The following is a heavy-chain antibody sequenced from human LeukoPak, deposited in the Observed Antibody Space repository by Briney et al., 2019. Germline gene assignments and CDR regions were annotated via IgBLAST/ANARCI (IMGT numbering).Heavy chain of an antibody. D-gene: IGHD3-10*01. J-gene: IGHJ4*02. CDR1: GFTVSSNY. Sequence: GGSLRPSCAASGFTVSSNYMSWVRQAPGKGLEWVSVIYSGGSTYYADSVKGRFTISRDNSKNTLYLQMNSLRAEDTAVYYCARGLGFGNDYWGQGTLVTVSS. CDR3: ARGLGFGNDY. V-gene: IGHV3-53*01. CDR2: IYSGGST.